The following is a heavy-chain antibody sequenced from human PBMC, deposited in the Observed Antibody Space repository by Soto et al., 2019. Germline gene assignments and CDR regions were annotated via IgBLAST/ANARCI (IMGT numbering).Heavy chain of an antibody. CDR2: IGTSGKTI. CDR1: GFTFSSYE. Sequence: PGGSLRLSCAVSGFTFSSYEMNWVRQAPGKGLEWVSYIGTSGKTIYYADSVRGRFTISRDNAKNSLYLQTNSLRVEDTALYFCAKQRVGSSWYRHFDYWGQGTPVTVSS. J-gene: IGHJ4*02. V-gene: IGHV3-48*03. D-gene: IGHD6-13*01. CDR3: AKQRVGSSWYRHFDY.